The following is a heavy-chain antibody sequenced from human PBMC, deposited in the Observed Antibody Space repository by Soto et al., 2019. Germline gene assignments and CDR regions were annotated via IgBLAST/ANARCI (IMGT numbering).Heavy chain of an antibody. D-gene: IGHD3-10*01. CDR1: GFTLRSYA. Sequence: EVQLLESGGGLVQPGGSLRLSCSLSGFTLRSYALSWVRQAPGKGPEWVSSLSFSGTTAYYIDSVKGRCTISGDDSKNTLYQQMNHLRAEDTAIYHGAKAATEDQLFWYYFDDWGPGTLVTAST. CDR2: LSFSGTTA. J-gene: IGHJ4*02. CDR3: AKAATEDQLFWYYFDD. V-gene: IGHV3-23*01.